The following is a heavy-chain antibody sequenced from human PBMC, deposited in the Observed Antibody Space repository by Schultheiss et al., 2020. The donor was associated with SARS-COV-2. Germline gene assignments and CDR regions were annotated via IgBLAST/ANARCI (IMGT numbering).Heavy chain of an antibody. V-gene: IGHV1-8*01. CDR2: MNPNSGNT. D-gene: IGHD3-22*01. CDR1: GYTFTSYN. Sequence: ASVKVSCKASGYTFTSYNINWVRQATGQGLEWMGWMNPNSGNTGYAQKFQGRVTMTRNTSISTAYMELSSLRSEDTAVYYCAVYYYDSSGYSGSYGMDVWGQGTTVTVSS. J-gene: IGHJ6*02. CDR3: AVYYYDSSGYSGSYGMDV.